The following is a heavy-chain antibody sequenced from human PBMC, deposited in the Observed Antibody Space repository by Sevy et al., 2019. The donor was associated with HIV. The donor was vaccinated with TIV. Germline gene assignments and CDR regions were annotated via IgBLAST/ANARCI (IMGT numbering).Heavy chain of an antibody. Sequence: SETLSLTCAVSGFSITTAYYWGWIRQPPGKGPEWIGSLYHSGSTSFNPSLKSRVTISVDTSKNHFYLKLSSVTAADTAVYYCARGDYYDTSGYYSYYFGSWGQGTLVTVSS. J-gene: IGHJ4*02. D-gene: IGHD3-22*01. CDR1: GFSITTAYY. V-gene: IGHV4-38-2*01. CDR3: ARGDYYDTSGYYSYYFGS. CDR2: LYHSGST.